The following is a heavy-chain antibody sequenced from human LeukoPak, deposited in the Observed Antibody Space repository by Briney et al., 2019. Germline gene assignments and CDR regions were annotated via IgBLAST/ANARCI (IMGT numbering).Heavy chain of an antibody. D-gene: IGHD3-3*01. J-gene: IGHJ3*02. Sequence: SETMSLTCAVSGRSLSSGGYSWSWIRQPPGKGLEWIGYIYHSGSTYYNPSLKSRVTISVDRSKNQFSLKLSSVTAADTAVYYCARLRVVLRAFDIWGQGTMVTVSS. CDR3: ARLRVVLRAFDI. CDR1: GRSLSSGGYS. CDR2: IYHSGST. V-gene: IGHV4-30-2*01.